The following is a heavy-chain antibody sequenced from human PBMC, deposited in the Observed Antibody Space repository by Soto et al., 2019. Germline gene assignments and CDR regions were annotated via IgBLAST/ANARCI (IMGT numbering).Heavy chain of an antibody. Sequence: QVQLVESGGGVVQPGRSLRLSCAASGFTFSSYAMHWVRQAPGKGLEWVAVISYDGSNKYYADSVKSRFTISRDNSKNTLYLQMNSLRAEDTAVYFCALATTARDAFDIWGQGTMVTVSS. CDR2: ISYDGSNK. J-gene: IGHJ3*02. CDR1: GFTFSSYA. D-gene: IGHD6-6*01. V-gene: IGHV3-30-3*01. CDR3: ALATTARDAFDI.